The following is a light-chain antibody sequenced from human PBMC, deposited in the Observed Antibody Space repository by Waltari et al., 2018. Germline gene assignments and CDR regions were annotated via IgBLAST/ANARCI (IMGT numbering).Light chain of an antibody. CDR1: PSVNRAY. CDR3: HQYHNSPQT. CDR2: GTS. J-gene: IGKJ1*01. Sequence: EIELTQSPGTLSLSPGDRATLSCRASPSVNRAYLAWYQQKRGQAPRLLIYGTSTRATGISERFSGSGSGTDFILTISRLEPEDFAIYYCHQYHNSPQTFGQGTKVEI. V-gene: IGKV3-20*01.